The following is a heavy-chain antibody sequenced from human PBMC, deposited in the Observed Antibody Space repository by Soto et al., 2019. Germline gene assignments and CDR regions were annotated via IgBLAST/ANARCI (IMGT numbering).Heavy chain of an antibody. CDR3: AKSPLGYCSGGSFYPPHYVDY. Sequence: EVQLLDSGGGLVQPGGSLRLSCAASGFTFSNYAMSWVRQAPGKGLEWVSGVGGSGDSTYYADSVKGRFTISRDNSKDTLYLQMNSLRAEDTAVYYCAKSPLGYCSGGSFYPPHYVDYWGQGTLVTVSS. D-gene: IGHD2-15*01. CDR1: GFTFSNYA. J-gene: IGHJ4*02. CDR2: VGGSGDST. V-gene: IGHV3-23*01.